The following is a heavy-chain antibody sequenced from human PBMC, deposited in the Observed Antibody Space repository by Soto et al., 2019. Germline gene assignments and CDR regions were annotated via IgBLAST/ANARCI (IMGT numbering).Heavy chain of an antibody. CDR2: IYYSGST. CDR1: GGSISRYY. J-gene: IGHJ4*02. V-gene: IGHV4-59*08. CDR3: ARHNYGSGSTYFDY. D-gene: IGHD3-10*01. Sequence: SETLSLTCTVSGGSISRYYWSWIRQPPGKGLEWIGYIYYSGSTNYNPSLKSRVTISVDTSKNQFSLKLNSMTAEDTAVYYCARHNYGSGSTYFDYWCQRTLLPVSS.